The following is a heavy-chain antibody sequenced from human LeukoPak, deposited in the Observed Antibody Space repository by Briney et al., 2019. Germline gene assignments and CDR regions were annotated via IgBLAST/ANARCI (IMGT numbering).Heavy chain of an antibody. CDR2: IHYSGSP. CDR1: GGSNY. Sequence: PLETLSLTCTVSGGSNYWTWIRQAPGKGFEWIAYIHYSGSPHYNPSLRSRVTISIDTSKNQLSLKLDSVTAADTAVYYCARHSKRNGGVDCFDPWGQGTLVSVSS. CDR3: ARHSKRNGGVDCFDP. D-gene: IGHD1-14*01. J-gene: IGHJ5*02. V-gene: IGHV4-59*08.